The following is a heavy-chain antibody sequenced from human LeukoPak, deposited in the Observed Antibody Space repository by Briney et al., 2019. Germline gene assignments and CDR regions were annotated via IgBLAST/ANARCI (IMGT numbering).Heavy chain of an antibody. D-gene: IGHD6-19*01. CDR2: IIPIFGTA. J-gene: IGHJ5*02. CDR3: ARDQADSSGWYSWFDP. V-gene: IGHV1-69*13. CDR1: GGTFSSYA. Sequence: SVKVSCKASGGTFSSYAISWVRQAPGQGPEWMGGIIPIFGTANYAQKFQGRVTITADESTSTAYMELSSLRSEDTAVYYCARDQADSSGWYSWFDPWGQGILVTVSS.